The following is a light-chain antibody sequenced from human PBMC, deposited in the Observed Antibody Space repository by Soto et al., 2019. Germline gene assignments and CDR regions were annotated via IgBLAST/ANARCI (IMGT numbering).Light chain of an antibody. CDR1: QSVSSY. Sequence: IVMTQPPATLSVSPGERATLSCRASQSVSSYLAWYQQKPGQAPRLLIYDASNRATGIPARFSGSGSGTDFTLTISSLEPEDFAVYYCQQYNSWLWTFGQGTKVDIK. CDR2: DAS. J-gene: IGKJ1*01. V-gene: IGKV3-11*01. CDR3: QQYNSWLWT.